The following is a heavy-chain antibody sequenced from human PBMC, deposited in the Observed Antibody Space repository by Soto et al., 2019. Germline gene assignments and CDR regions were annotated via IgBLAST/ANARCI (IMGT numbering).Heavy chain of an antibody. D-gene: IGHD1-26*01. J-gene: IGHJ5*02. CDR3: AIRESRWEWHWFDP. CDR2: MNPNSGNT. CDR1: GYTFSSYD. V-gene: IGHV1-8*01. Sequence: QVQLVQSGAEVKKPGASVKVSCKASGYTFSSYDINWVRQATGQGLEWMGWMNPNSGNTGYAQKFQGRVTMTRNTHIRTAYMELSSLRSEDTAVDYCAIRESRWEWHWFDPWGQGTLVTVSS.